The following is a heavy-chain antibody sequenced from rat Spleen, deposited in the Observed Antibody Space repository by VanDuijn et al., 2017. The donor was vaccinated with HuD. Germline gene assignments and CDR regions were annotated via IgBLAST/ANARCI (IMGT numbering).Heavy chain of an antibody. D-gene: IGHD1-9*01. Sequence: EVQLVESGGGLVQPGRSLKLSCAASGFTFSNYDMAWVRQAPTKGLEWVASISTSGGSTYYRDSVKGRFTISRDNAENTVYLQINSLRSEDTATYYCSKGMGLTNWGQGVMVTVSS. CDR2: ISTSGGST. V-gene: IGHV5S13*01. J-gene: IGHJ2*01. CDR3: SKGMGLTN. CDR1: GFTFSNYD.